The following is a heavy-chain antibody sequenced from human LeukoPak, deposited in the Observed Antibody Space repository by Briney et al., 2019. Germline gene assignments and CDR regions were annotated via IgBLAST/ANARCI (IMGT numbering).Heavy chain of an antibody. Sequence: PGGSLRLSCAASGFTFSSYSMNWVRQAPGKGLEWVSYISSSSSTIYYADSVKGRFTISRDNAKNSLYLQMNSLRAEDTAVYYCARDTGPYGSGIYRPHYDSDYYYGMDVWGQGTTVTVSS. D-gene: IGHD3-10*01. CDR1: GFTFSSYS. CDR3: ARDTGPYGSGIYRPHYDSDYYYGMDV. J-gene: IGHJ6*02. CDR2: ISSSSSTI. V-gene: IGHV3-48*01.